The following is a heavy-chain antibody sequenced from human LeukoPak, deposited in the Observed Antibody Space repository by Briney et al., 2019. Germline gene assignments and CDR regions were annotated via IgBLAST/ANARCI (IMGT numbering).Heavy chain of an antibody. J-gene: IGHJ4*02. CDR3: ARDDWNRDYFDY. Sequence: PSETLSLTCTVSGVSISSGDYYWSWIRQPPGKGLEWIGYIYYSGSTYYNPSLKSRVTISVDTSKNQFSLKLSSVTAADTAVYYCARDDWNRDYFDYWGQGTLVTVSS. CDR2: IYYSGST. V-gene: IGHV4-30-4*01. CDR1: GVSISSGDYY. D-gene: IGHD1-1*01.